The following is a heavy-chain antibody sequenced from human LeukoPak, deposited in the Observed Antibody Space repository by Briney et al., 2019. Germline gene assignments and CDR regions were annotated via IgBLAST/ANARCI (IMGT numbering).Heavy chain of an antibody. CDR1: GFTFSRYG. Sequence: GGSLRLSCAASGFTFSRYGMHWVRQAPGKGLEWVSFTRFDGKNRYYADSVKGRFTISRDNAKNSLYLQMNSLRAEDTAVYYCARGYSGYGPPGYWGQGTLVTVSS. V-gene: IGHV3-30*02. CDR2: TRFDGKNR. D-gene: IGHD5-12*01. CDR3: ARGYSGYGPPGY. J-gene: IGHJ4*02.